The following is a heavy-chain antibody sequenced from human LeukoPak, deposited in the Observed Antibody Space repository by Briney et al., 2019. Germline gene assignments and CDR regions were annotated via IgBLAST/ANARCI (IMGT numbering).Heavy chain of an antibody. CDR2: ITSSGDGT. Sequence: GGSLRLSCEASGFTFTSYAMHWVRQAPGKGLEWVSSITSSGDGTFYTDSLSGRFTISRDNAKKVVFLQMKSLRRGDSALYFCAKGTDTTCRQNFDIWGQGTPVTVSS. CDR1: GFTFTSYA. V-gene: IGHV3-23*01. J-gene: IGHJ4*02. CDR3: AKGTDTTCRQNFDI. D-gene: IGHD1-14*01.